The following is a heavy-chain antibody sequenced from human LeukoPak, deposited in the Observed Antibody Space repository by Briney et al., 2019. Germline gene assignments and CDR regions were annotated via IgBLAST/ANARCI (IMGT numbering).Heavy chain of an antibody. CDR3: ARDDYYDSSGYDGY. D-gene: IGHD3-22*01. CDR1: GFTFSSYG. CDR2: ISYDGSDK. Sequence: PGRSLRLSCAASGFTFSSYGMHWVRQAPGKGLEWVAVISYDGSDKYYADSVKGRFTISRDNSKNTLYLQMNSLRAEDTAVYYCARDDYYDSSGYDGYWGRGTLVTVSS. J-gene: IGHJ4*02. V-gene: IGHV3-30*03.